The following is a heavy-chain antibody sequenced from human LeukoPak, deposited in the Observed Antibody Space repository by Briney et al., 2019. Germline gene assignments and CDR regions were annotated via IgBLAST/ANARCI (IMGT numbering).Heavy chain of an antibody. V-gene: IGHV3-30-3*01. CDR3: ASSSSGYYWNFDY. D-gene: IGHD3-22*01. Sequence: GGSLRLSCAAPGFTFSSYAMHWVRQAPGKGLEWVAVISYDGSNKYYADSVKGRFTISRDNSKNTLYLQMNSLRAEDTAVYYCASSSSGYYWNFDYWGQGTLVTVSS. J-gene: IGHJ4*02. CDR1: GFTFSSYA. CDR2: ISYDGSNK.